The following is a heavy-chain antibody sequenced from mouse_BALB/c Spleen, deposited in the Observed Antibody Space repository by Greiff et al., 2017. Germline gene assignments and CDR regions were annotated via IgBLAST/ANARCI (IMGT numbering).Heavy chain of an antibody. CDR2: IDPYNGGT. Sequence: VQLQQSGPELGKPGASVKISCKASGYSFTGYNMYWVKQSHRKSLEWIGYIDPYNGGTSYNQKSKGKATLTVDKSSSTAYMHLNSLTSEDSAIYYCARGPMITNAMDYWGQGTSVTVSS. CDR3: ARGPMITNAMDY. J-gene: IGHJ4*01. CDR1: GYSFTGYN. V-gene: IGHV1S135*01. D-gene: IGHD2-4*01.